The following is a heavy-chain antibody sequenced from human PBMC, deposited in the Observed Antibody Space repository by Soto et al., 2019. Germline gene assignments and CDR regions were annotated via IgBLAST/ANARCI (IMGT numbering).Heavy chain of an antibody. CDR1: GFTFSSYG. V-gene: IGHV3-30*18. CDR2: ISYDGSNK. D-gene: IGHD2-2*01. J-gene: IGHJ6*02. Sequence: VQLVESGGGVVQPGRSLRLSCAASGFTFSSYGMHWVRQAPGKGLAWVAVISYDGSNKYYADSVKGRFTISRDNSKNTLYLQMNSLRAEDTAVYYCAKDGAPGYCSSTSCPTYYYYYGMDVWGQGTTVTVSS. CDR3: AKDGAPGYCSSTSCPTYYYYYGMDV.